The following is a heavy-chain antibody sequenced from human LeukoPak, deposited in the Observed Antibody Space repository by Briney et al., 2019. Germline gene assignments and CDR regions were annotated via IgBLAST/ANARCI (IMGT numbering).Heavy chain of an antibody. J-gene: IGHJ6*02. V-gene: IGHV4-39*07. CDR3: ARNPGYYGMDV. CDR2: IYYSGIT. D-gene: IGHD1-14*01. Sequence: SETLSLTCTVSGGSISSSTFYWVWIRQPPGKGLEWIGNIYYSGITYCNPSLKSRVTISVDTSKNQFSLKLTSVTAADTAVYFCARNPGYYGMDVWGQGTTVTVSS. CDR1: GGSISSSTFY.